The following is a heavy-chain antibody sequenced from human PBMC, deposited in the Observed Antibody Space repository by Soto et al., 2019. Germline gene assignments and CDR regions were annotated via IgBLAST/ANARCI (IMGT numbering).Heavy chain of an antibody. CDR3: ARDRTVERSYRYIDY. CDR1: GFTFSSYA. V-gene: IGHV3-30-3*01. D-gene: IGHD3-16*02. J-gene: IGHJ4*02. Sequence: GGSLRLSCAASGFTFSSYAMHWVRQAPGKGLEWVAVISYDGSNKYYADSVKGRFTISRDNSKNTLYLQMNSLRAEDTAVYYCARDRTVERSYRYIDYWGQGTLVTSPQ. CDR2: ISYDGSNK.